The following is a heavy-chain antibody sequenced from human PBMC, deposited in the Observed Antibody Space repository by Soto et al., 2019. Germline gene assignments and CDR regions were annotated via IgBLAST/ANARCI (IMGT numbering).Heavy chain of an antibody. CDR2: INHSGST. Sequence: QVQLQQWGAGLLKPSETLSLTCAVYGGSFSGYYWSWIRQPPGKGLEWIGEINHSGSTNYNPSLKSRVTIXXDTSKNQFSLKLSSGTAADTAVYYRARGRTSCDRDWGQGTLVTVSS. CDR1: GGSFSGYY. J-gene: IGHJ4*02. CDR3: ARGRTSCDRD. V-gene: IGHV4-34*01. D-gene: IGHD2-2*02.